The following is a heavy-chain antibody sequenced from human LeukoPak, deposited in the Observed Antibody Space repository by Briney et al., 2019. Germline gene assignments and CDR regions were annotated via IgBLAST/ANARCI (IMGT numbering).Heavy chain of an antibody. CDR2: IKQDGSEK. CDR1: GFTFSSYW. Sequence: GGSLRLSCAASGFTFSSYWMSWVRQAPGKGLEWVANIKQDGSEKYYVDSVKGRFTISRDNAKNALYLQMNSLRVEDTAVYYCARSSRSDFDYWGQGIVVTVAS. CDR3: ARSSRSDFDY. D-gene: IGHD3-10*01. V-gene: IGHV3-7*04. J-gene: IGHJ4*02.